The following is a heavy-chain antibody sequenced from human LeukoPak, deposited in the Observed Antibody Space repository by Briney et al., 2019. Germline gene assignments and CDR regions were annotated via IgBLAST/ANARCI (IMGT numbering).Heavy chain of an antibody. CDR1: GYNFAHN. D-gene: IGHD6-25*01. CDR3: VVSIQAAAIPAFDS. V-gene: IGHV1-2*02. J-gene: IGHJ4*02. CDR2: INPKNGGT. Sequence: GASVKVSCKASGYNFAHNIHWVRQAPGQGHEFMGWINPKNGGTKYAQNSQGRVTMTRDTSISTVYMELSSLGSDDTAVYYCVVSIQAAAIPAFDSWGQGTLVTVSS.